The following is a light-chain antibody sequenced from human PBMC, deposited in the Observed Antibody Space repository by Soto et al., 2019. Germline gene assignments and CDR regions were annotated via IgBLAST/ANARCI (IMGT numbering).Light chain of an antibody. Sequence: EIVLTQSPATLSLSPGERATLSCRASQSVSNFLAWYQQKPGQAPRLLIYDASNRATGIPVRFSGSGSGTEFTLTIRSLEPEDFGLYYCKQRSDWFTCGQGTRLEIK. CDR1: QSVSNF. CDR2: DAS. CDR3: KQRSDWFT. J-gene: IGKJ5*01. V-gene: IGKV3-11*01.